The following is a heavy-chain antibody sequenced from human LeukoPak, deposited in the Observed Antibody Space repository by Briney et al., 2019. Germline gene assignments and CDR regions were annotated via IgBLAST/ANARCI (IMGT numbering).Heavy chain of an antibody. J-gene: IGHJ6*03. CDR2: MNPNSGST. CDR3: ARGFFGSGWYGYYYMDV. CDR1: GYTFTSYN. Sequence: ASVKVSCKASGYTFTSYNINWVRQATGQGLEWLGWMNPNSGSTGYAQKFQGRVTITRNTSISTAYMELSSLRSEDTAVYYCARGFFGSGWYGYYYMDVWGKGTTVTVSS. D-gene: IGHD6-19*01. V-gene: IGHV1-8*03.